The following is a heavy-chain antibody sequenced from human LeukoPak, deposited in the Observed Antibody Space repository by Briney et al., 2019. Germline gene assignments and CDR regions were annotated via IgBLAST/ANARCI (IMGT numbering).Heavy chain of an antibody. Sequence: GASVKVSCKASGYTFTSYGISWVRQAPGQGLEWMGWISAYNGNTNYAQKLQGRVTMTTDTSTSTAYMELSSLRSEDTAVYYCASRRDGYNPYYYYYMDVWGKGTTVTVSS. J-gene: IGHJ6*03. D-gene: IGHD5-24*01. V-gene: IGHV1-18*01. CDR2: ISAYNGNT. CDR1: GYTFTSYG. CDR3: ASRRDGYNPYYYYYMDV.